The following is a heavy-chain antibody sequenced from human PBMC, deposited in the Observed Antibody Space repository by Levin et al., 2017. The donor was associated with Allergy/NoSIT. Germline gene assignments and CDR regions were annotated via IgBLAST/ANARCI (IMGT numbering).Heavy chain of an antibody. Sequence: ATVKVSCKASGYTFTGYYMHWVRQAPGQGLEWMGWINPNSGGTNYAQKFQGRVTMTRDTSISTAYMELSRLRSDDTAVYYCARRGYSYGHFDYWGQGTLVTVSS. CDR1: GYTFTGYY. CDR3: ARRGYSYGHFDY. V-gene: IGHV1-2*02. D-gene: IGHD5-18*01. J-gene: IGHJ4*02. CDR2: INPNSGGT.